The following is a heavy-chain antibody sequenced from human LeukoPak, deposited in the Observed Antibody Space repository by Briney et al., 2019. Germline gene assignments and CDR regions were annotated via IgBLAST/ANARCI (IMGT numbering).Heavy chain of an antibody. CDR3: ARDNRDTAMVTKYYYYYMDV. Sequence: SETLSLTCTVSGGSISSYYWSWIRQPPGKGLEWIGYIYYSGSTNYNPSLKSRVTISVDTSKNQFSLKLSSVTAADTAVYYCARDNRDTAMVTKYYYYYMDVWGKGTTVTISS. D-gene: IGHD5-18*01. CDR2: IYYSGST. V-gene: IGHV4-59*01. J-gene: IGHJ6*03. CDR1: GGSISSYY.